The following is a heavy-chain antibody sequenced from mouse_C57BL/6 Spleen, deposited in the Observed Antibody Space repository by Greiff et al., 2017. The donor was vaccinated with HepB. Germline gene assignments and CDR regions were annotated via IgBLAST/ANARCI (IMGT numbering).Heavy chain of an antibody. V-gene: IGHV5-6*01. D-gene: IGHD4-1*01. CDR2: ISSGGSYT. J-gene: IGHJ2*01. Sequence: EVHLVESGGDLVKPGGSLKLSCAASGFTFSSYGMSWVRQTPDKRLEWVATISSGGSYTYYPDSVKGRFTISRDNAKNTLYLQMSSLKSEDTALYYCARHAGLGFDYWGQGTTLTVSS. CDR3: ARHAGLGFDY. CDR1: GFTFSSYG.